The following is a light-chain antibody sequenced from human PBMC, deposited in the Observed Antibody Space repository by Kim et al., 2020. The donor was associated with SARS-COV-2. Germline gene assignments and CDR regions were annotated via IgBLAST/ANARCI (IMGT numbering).Light chain of an antibody. V-gene: IGKV3-11*01. CDR2: DAS. Sequence: EVVLTQSPATLSLSPGERATLSCRASQSISSYLNGYQQKAGQAPRLLIYDASNRAPGIPARFSGSGSATDFTLTISSLEPEDFAIYYCQQRETFGQGTKLEI. J-gene: IGKJ2*01. CDR3: QQRET. CDR1: QSISSY.